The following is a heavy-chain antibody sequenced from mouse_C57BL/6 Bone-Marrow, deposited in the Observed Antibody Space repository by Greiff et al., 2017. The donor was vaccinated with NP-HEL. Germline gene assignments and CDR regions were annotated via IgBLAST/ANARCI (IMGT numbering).Heavy chain of an antibody. CDR2: IDPSDSET. CDR1: GYTFTSYW. CDR3: ARGGYDYDGPFDY. J-gene: IGHJ2*01. D-gene: IGHD2-4*01. Sequence: VKLQQPGAELVRPGSSVKLSCKASGYTFTSYWMHWVKQRPIQGLEWIGNIDPSDSETHYNQKFKDKATLTVDKSSSTAYMQLSSLTSEDSAVYYCARGGYDYDGPFDYWGQGTTLTVSS. V-gene: IGHV1-52*01.